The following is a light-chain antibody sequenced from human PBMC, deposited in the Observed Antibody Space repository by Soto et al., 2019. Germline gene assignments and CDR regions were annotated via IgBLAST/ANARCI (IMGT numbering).Light chain of an antibody. Sequence: QSVLTQPASVSGSPGQSITISYTGTSSDVGAYNYVSWYQQHPGKAPKLMIYEVSNRPPGVSNRFSGSKSGNTASLTISGLQAEDEADYYYSSYIRNSTPSLLGTGTK. CDR3: SSYIRNSTPSL. CDR2: EVS. V-gene: IGLV2-14*01. CDR1: SSDVGAYNY. J-gene: IGLJ1*01.